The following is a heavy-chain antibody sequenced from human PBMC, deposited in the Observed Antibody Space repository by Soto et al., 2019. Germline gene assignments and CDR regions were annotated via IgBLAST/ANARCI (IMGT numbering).Heavy chain of an antibody. J-gene: IGHJ4*02. V-gene: IGHV3-23*01. CDR3: ARRGSGSDYDY. CDR2: ISGSGGST. CDR1: GFTFSSYA. Sequence: EVQLLESGGGLVQPGGSLRLSCAASGFTFSSYAMRWVRQAPGKGLEWVSAISGSGGSTYYADSVKGRFTISSDNSKNTQYLQMSSLRAEDTAVYYCARRGSGSDYDYWGQGTLVTVSS. D-gene: IGHD1-26*01.